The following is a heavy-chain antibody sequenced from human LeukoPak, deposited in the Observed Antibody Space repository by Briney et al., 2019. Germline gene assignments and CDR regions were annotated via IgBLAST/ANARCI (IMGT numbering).Heavy chain of an antibody. CDR2: IHYSGNT. V-gene: IGHV4-39*01. Sequence: KASETLSLTCTVSGGSISSSTYYWAWIRQPPGKGLEWIGSIHYSGNTYYNPSLKSRLTISVDTSKNQFSLKLASVTAADTAVYFCARPTYDFWTPDYWGQGTLVTVSS. J-gene: IGHJ4*02. D-gene: IGHD3-3*01. CDR3: ARPTYDFWTPDY. CDR1: GGSISSSTYY.